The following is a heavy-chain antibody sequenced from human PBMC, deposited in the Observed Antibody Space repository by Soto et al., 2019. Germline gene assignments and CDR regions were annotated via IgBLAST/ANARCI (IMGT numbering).Heavy chain of an antibody. CDR2: IYYSGST. V-gene: IGHV4-59*08. CDR3: ATRAADYDFWSGYYSYYYYMDV. Sequence: SETLSLTCTVSGGSISSYYWSWIRQPPGKGLEWIGYIYYSGSTNYNPSLKSRVTISVDTSKNQFSLKLSSVTAADPAVYYCATRAADYDFWSGYYSYYYYMDVWGKGTTVTVSS. D-gene: IGHD3-3*01. CDR1: GGSISSYY. J-gene: IGHJ6*03.